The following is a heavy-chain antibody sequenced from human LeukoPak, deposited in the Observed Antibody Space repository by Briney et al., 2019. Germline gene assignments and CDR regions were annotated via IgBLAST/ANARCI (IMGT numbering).Heavy chain of an antibody. CDR1: GYSFSIYG. CDR2: ISASDGTT. D-gene: IGHD4-17*01. V-gene: IGHV1-18*01. Sequence: GASVQVSCKASGYSFSIYGITWARQAPGQGLEYLGWISASDGTTNYAQKVQDRVTMTTDTSTSTAYLELRSLRSEDTAVYYCARCGAAVTTHFSHWGQGTLVTLSS. CDR3: ARCGAAVTTHFSH. J-gene: IGHJ4*02.